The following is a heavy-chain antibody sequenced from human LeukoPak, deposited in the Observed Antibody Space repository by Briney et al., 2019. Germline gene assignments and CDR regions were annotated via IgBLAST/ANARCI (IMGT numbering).Heavy chain of an antibody. J-gene: IGHJ5*02. Sequence: ASVKVSCKASGYTFTNYGINWVRQAPGRGPEWMGWISAYNGNTHYAQKFQGRVTMTTDTSTSTAYMELRSLTSDDTAVYYCARIGCSSTSCYGNSVDPWGQGTLVTVSS. CDR1: GYTFTNYG. CDR2: ISAYNGNT. CDR3: ARIGCSSTSCYGNSVDP. V-gene: IGHV1-18*01. D-gene: IGHD2-2*01.